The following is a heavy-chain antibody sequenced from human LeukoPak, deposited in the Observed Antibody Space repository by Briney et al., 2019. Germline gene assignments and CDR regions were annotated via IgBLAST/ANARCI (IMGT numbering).Heavy chain of an antibody. CDR1: GFTFSSYW. CDR3: ARVNVRPRCQFDY. CDR2: ISPDGRST. Sequence: PGMSLTLSCAASGFTFSSYWMLCVRQAPGKGLVWVSSISPDGRSTIYADSVKGRFTVSRDNAKNTLYLQMKALRAEDTAVYYCARVNVRPRCQFDYWGEGTLVTVS. V-gene: IGHV3-74*01. J-gene: IGHJ4*02. D-gene: IGHD3-16*01.